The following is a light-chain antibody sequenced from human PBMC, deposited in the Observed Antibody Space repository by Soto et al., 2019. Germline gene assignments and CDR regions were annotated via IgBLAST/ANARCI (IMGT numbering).Light chain of an antibody. V-gene: IGKV1-13*02. J-gene: IGKJ4*01. CDR1: QGISSA. CDR3: QQFNSYRLT. Sequence: AIQLNQSPSSLAASVGDRVTITCRASQGISSAVAWYQQKPGKAPKLLIYDASSLESGVPSRFSCSGSGTDFTLTISSLQQEDFATDYCQQFNSYRLTGGGGPNVELK. CDR2: DAS.